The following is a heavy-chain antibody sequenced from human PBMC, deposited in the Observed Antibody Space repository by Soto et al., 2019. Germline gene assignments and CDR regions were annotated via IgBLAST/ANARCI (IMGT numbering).Heavy chain of an antibody. V-gene: IGHV1-46*03. CDR2: INPSGGST. Sequence: GASVKVSCKASGYTFTSYYMHWVRQAPGQGLEWMGVINPSGGSTSYAQRFQGRVTMTRDTSTSTVYMELSSLRSEDTAVYYCAASPSTWYFQHWGQGTLVTVSS. D-gene: IGHD6-13*01. CDR1: GYTFTSYY. CDR3: AASPSTWYFQH. J-gene: IGHJ1*01.